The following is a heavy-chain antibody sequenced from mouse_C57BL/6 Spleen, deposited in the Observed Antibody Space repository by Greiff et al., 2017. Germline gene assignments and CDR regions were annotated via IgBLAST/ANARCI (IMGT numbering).Heavy chain of an antibody. CDR1: GYTFTSYW. V-gene: IGHV1-55*01. Sequence: VQLQQSVAELVKPGASVKMSCTASGYTFTSYWITWVKQRPGQGLEWIGDIYPGSGSTNYNAKFKGKATLTVDKSSSTAYMELNSLTSEASAVYYCSMEEGISLLYWYFDVWGTGTTVTVSS. J-gene: IGHJ1*03. D-gene: IGHD6-1*01. CDR2: IYPGSGST. CDR3: SMEEGISLLYWYFDV.